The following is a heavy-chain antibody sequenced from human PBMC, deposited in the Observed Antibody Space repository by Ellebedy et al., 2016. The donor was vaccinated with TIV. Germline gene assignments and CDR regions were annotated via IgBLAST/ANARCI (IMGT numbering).Heavy chain of an antibody. Sequence: GGSLRLSCAASGFTFSSDSMNWVRQAPGKGLEWVSSISSSSSYIYYADSVKGRFTISRDNAKNSLYLQMNSLRAEDTAVYYCARDLGYYYDSSGYYSSFDYWGQGTLVTVSS. V-gene: IGHV3-21*01. D-gene: IGHD3-22*01. CDR1: GFTFSSDS. CDR3: ARDLGYYYDSSGYYSSFDY. CDR2: ISSSSSYI. J-gene: IGHJ4*02.